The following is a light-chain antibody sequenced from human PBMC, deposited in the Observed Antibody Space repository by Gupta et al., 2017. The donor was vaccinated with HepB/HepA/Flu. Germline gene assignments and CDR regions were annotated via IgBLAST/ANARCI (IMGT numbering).Light chain of an antibody. CDR1: QGISVH. V-gene: IGKV1-27*01. CDR3: QKYDDAPLT. Sequence: DIQMTQSPSSLSASVGDRVTLTCRASQGISVHLAWYQQRPGKVPSLLIYGASTLHSGVPSRFSGSGSGTDLTLTISSLQPEDVATYYCQKYDDAPLTFGHGTEVHIK. CDR2: GAS. J-gene: IGKJ3*01.